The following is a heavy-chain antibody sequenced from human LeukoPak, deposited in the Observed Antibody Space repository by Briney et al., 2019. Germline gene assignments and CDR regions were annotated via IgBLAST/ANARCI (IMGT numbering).Heavy chain of an antibody. CDR2: IVVGSGNT. J-gene: IGHJ4*02. Sequence: GTSVKVSCKASGFTFISSAVQWVRQARGQRLGWIGWIVVGSGNTNYAQKFQERVTITRDMSTSTAYMELSSLRSEDTAVYYCAAVFYDSSGYYARIFDYWGQGTLVTVSS. V-gene: IGHV1-58*01. CDR3: AAVFYDSSGYYARIFDY. CDR1: GFTFISSA. D-gene: IGHD3-22*01.